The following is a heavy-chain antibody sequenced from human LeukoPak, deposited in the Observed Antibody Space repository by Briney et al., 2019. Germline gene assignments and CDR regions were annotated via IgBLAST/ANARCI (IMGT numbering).Heavy chain of an antibody. D-gene: IGHD1-26*01. CDR2: ITTDKANT. CDR3: ARRSGTYSDLDY. V-gene: IGHV1-18*01. J-gene: IGHJ4*02. CDR1: GYTFSSYA. Sequence: ASVKVSCKASGYTFSSYAISWVRQAPGQRLEWMGWITTDKANTNYAQNFQGRVTLTTDTSTGTAYMDLRSLRPDDTAVYYCARRSGTYSDLDYWGQGTLVTVSS.